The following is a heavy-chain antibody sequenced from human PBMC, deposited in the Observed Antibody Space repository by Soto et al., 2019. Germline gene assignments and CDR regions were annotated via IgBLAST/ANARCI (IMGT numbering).Heavy chain of an antibody. CDR3: ARYNWGAMGAFDI. CDR2: IYYSGST. V-gene: IGHV4-61*08. Sequence: PSETLSLTCTVSGGSISSGDYYWSWIRQPPGKGLEWIGYIYYSGSTNYNPSLKSRVTISVDTSKNQFSLKLSSVTAADTAVYYCARYNWGAMGAFDIWGQGTMVTV. D-gene: IGHD1-1*01. CDR1: GGSISSGDYY. J-gene: IGHJ3*02.